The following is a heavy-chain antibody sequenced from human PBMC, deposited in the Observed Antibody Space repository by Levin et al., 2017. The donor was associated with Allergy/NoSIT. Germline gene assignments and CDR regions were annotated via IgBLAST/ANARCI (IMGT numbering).Heavy chain of an antibody. CDR3: AAGKCVLSDSI. D-gene: IGHD3-10*01. V-gene: IGHV4-61*01. CDR2: IEYNVNT. CDR1: GASITSGLYY. Sequence: SETLSLTCTVSGASITSGLYYWSWIRQSPGRGLEWIGFIEYNVNTHYNSSLMSRVAMSLDTSKNQFSLSLTSVIPADTAVYCCAAGKCVLSDSIWAQGTLVTVS. J-gene: IGHJ4*02.